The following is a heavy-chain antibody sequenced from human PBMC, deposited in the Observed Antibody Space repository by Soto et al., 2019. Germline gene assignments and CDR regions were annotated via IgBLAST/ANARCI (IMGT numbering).Heavy chain of an antibody. Sequence: EVQLVESGGGLVKPGGSLRLSCAASGFTFSNAWMSWVRQAPGKGLEWVGRIKSKTDGGTTDYAAPVKGRFTISRDDSKNTLYLQMNSLKTEDTAVYYCTTEEAAAGWFDPWGQGTLVTVSS. J-gene: IGHJ5*02. CDR1: GFTFSNAW. V-gene: IGHV3-15*01. CDR2: IKSKTDGGTT. CDR3: TTEEAAAGWFDP. D-gene: IGHD6-13*01.